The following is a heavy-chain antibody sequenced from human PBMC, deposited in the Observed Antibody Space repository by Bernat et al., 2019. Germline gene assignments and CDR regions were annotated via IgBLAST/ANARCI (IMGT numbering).Heavy chain of an antibody. Sequence: QLQLQESGPGLVKPSETLSPTCTVSGGSISSSSYYWGWIRQPPGKGLEWIGSIYYSGSTYYNPSLKSRVTISVDTSKNQFSLKLSSVTAADTAVYYCARREGYSYAIFDYWGQGTLVTVSS. CDR1: GGSISSSSYY. CDR3: ARREGYSYAIFDY. CDR2: IYYSGST. D-gene: IGHD5-18*01. J-gene: IGHJ4*02. V-gene: IGHV4-39*01.